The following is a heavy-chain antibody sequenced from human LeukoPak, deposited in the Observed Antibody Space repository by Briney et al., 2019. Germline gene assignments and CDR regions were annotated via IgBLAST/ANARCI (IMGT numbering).Heavy chain of an antibody. D-gene: IGHD2-8*02. J-gene: IGHJ5*02. CDR3: ARLSLHTGGPGP. CDR2: IYYDGGT. V-gene: IGHV4-31*03. Sequence: SETLSLTCTVSGASVSSAGYFWNWIRQHPGKGLEWIGYIYYDGGTSYNPSLKSRLSISADTSTNQFSLSLSSVTAADTAVYYCARLSLHTGGPGPWGQGTLVTVSS. CDR1: GASVSSAGYF.